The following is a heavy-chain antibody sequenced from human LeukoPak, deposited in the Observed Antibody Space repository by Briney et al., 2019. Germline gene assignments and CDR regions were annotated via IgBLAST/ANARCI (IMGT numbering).Heavy chain of an antibody. CDR2: INPNSGGT. D-gene: IGHD2-2*02. CDR3: ARVRCSSTSCYIFIY. CDR1: GYTFTGYY. Sequence: ASVKLSCKASGYTFTGYYMHWVRQAPGPGLGWMGWINPNSGGTNYAQKFQGSVTMTRDTSISTAYMEMSRLRSDDTAVYYCARVRCSSTSCYIFIYWGQGTLVIVSS. V-gene: IGHV1-2*02. J-gene: IGHJ4*02.